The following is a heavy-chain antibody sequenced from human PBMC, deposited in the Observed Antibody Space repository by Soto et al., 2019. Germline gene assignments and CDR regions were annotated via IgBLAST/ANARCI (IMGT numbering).Heavy chain of an antibody. V-gene: IGHV3-7*01. Sequence: GGSLRLSCAASGFTFSSYWMSWVRQAPGKGLEWVANIKQDGSEKYYVDSVKGRFTISRDNAKNSLYLQMNSLRAEDTAVYYCAREGRDYDLQYYFDYWGQGTLVTVSS. CDR1: GFTFSSYW. J-gene: IGHJ4*02. CDR2: IKQDGSEK. CDR3: AREGRDYDLQYYFDY. D-gene: IGHD4-17*01.